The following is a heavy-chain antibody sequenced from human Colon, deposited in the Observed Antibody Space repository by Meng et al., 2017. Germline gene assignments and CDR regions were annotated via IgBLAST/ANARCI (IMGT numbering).Heavy chain of an antibody. CDR1: GGSFSDYY. J-gene: IGHJ4*02. D-gene: IGHD3-9*01. Sequence: HVQLRQWGAGLLKPSETLSLTCAVYGGSFSDYYLTWIRQPPGKGLEWVGEIHPSGSTYYGPSLQSRVTITLDTSKNQFSLTLSSMTAADTAVYYCARGVDWAKSGNFWGQGTLVTVSS. CDR2: IHPSGST. V-gene: IGHV4-34*01. CDR3: ARGVDWAKSGNF.